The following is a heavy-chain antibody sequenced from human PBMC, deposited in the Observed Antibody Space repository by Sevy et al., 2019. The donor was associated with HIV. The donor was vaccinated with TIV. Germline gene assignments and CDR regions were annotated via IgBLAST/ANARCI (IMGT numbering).Heavy chain of an antibody. V-gene: IGHV3-30*18. CDR1: GFTFSSYG. D-gene: IGHD5-18*01. Sequence: GGSLRLSCAASGFTFSSYGMHWDRQAPGKGLEWVAVISYDGSNKYYADSVKGRFTISRDNSKNTLYLQMNSLRAEDTAVYYCAKGGYSYGYYFDYWGQGTLVTVSS. J-gene: IGHJ4*02. CDR2: ISYDGSNK. CDR3: AKGGYSYGYYFDY.